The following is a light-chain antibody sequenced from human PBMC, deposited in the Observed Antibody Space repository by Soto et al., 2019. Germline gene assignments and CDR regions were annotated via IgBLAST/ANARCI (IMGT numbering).Light chain of an antibody. CDR2: KAS. CDR1: QSISSW. V-gene: IGKV1-5*03. J-gene: IGKJ1*01. CDR3: QQNNSLRT. Sequence: DIQMTQSPSTLSASVGDRVTITCRASQSISSWLAWYQQKPGKAPKLLIYKASSLESGVPSRFSGSGSGTEFPLISSSLQPDDFATYYCQQNNSLRTFGQGTKVEIK.